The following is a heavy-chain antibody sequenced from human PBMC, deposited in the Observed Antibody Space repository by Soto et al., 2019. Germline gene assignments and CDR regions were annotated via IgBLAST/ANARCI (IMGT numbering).Heavy chain of an antibody. CDR3: ARGLYYYDSSGYYPFDP. J-gene: IGHJ5*02. Sequence: PVKASCKASAGTFSSYAIGCVRQAPGQGPEWLGGIITIFGTANYAQKFQGRVTITADKSTSTAYMELSSLRSEDTAVYYCARGLYYYDSSGYYPFDPWGQGTLVTVSS. D-gene: IGHD3-22*01. CDR2: IITIFGTA. CDR1: AGTFSSYA. V-gene: IGHV1-69*06.